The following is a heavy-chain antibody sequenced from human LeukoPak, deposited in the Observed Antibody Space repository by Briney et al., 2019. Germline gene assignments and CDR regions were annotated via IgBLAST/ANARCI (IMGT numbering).Heavy chain of an antibody. CDR2: IYYSGST. D-gene: IGHD6-19*01. CDR1: GGSINSYY. CDR3: ARHASVDGNWPRPLDY. J-gene: IGHJ4*02. V-gene: IGHV4-39*01. Sequence: SETLSLTCTVSGGSINSYYWGWIRQPPGKGLEWIGNIYYSGSTYYKPSLKTRVTISVDTSKNQFSLKLTSVTAADTAVYYCARHASVDGNWPRPLDYWGQGSLVTVSS.